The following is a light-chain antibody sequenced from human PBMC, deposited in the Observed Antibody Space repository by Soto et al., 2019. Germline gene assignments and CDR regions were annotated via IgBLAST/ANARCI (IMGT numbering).Light chain of an antibody. V-gene: IGKV1-9*01. CDR3: QQLNSYPQT. CDR2: AAS. CDR1: QGISSY. Sequence: DIPLTQSPSFLSASVGDRVTITCLASQGISSYLAWYQQKPGKAPKLLIYAASTLQSGVPSRFSGSGSGTEFTLIISSLQPEDFATYYCQQLNSYPQTFGQGTKVEIK. J-gene: IGKJ1*01.